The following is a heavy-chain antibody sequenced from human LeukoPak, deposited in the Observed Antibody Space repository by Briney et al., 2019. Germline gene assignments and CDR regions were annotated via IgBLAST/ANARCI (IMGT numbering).Heavy chain of an antibody. Sequence: ASVKVSCKASGYTFTGYYMHWVRQAPGQGLEWMGWINPNSGGTNYAQKFRGRVTMTRDTSISTAYMELSRLRSDDTAVYYCASEVVVIRGDRGLFGYWGQGTLVTVSS. CDR3: ASEVVVIRGDRGLFGY. J-gene: IGHJ4*02. V-gene: IGHV1-2*02. CDR1: GYTFTGYY. D-gene: IGHD3-22*01. CDR2: INPNSGGT.